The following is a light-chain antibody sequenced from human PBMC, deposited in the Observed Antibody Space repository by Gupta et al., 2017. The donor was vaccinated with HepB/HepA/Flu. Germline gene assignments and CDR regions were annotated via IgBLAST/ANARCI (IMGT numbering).Light chain of an antibody. CDR1: TGAVTSGHK. V-gene: IGLV7-46*01. Sequence: QAVVTQEPSLTVSPGGTVTLTFGSSTGAVTSGHKPHWFQQTPGQAPRTLICDTNRKHSWTPARFSGSLLGDTAALTLSGAQAEEEADYYCFLVAGAAGVFGGGTKVT. CDR2: DTN. J-gene: IGLJ3*02. CDR3: FLVAGAAGV.